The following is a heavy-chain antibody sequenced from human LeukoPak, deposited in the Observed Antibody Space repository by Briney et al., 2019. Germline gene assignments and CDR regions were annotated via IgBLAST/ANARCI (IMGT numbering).Heavy chain of an antibody. Sequence: SETLSLTCTVSGGSISSYYWSWIRQPPGKGLEWIGYIYYSGSTNYNPSLKSRVTISVDTSKNQFSLKLSSVTAADTAVYYCARVKVTHRGFWFDPWGQGTLVTVSS. V-gene: IGHV4-59*01. J-gene: IGHJ5*02. CDR2: IYYSGST. CDR3: ARVKVTHRGFWFDP. D-gene: IGHD4-11*01. CDR1: GGSISSYY.